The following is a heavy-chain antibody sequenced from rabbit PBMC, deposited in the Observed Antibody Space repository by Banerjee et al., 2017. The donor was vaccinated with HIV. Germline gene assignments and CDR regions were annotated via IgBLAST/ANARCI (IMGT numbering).Heavy chain of an antibody. CDR3: ARGIDYVDYWGFYFNL. J-gene: IGHJ4*01. CDR1: GFSFSSSYW. Sequence: QSLEESGGDLVKPGASLTLTCTASGFSFSSSYWICWVRQAPGKGLEWAGCIYTSSSPRTDYASWVNGRFTISKTSSTTVTLQMTSLTDADTATYFCARGIDYVDYWGFYFNLWGQGTLVTVS. V-gene: IGHV1S40*01. D-gene: IGHD2-1*01. CDR2: IYTSSSPRT.